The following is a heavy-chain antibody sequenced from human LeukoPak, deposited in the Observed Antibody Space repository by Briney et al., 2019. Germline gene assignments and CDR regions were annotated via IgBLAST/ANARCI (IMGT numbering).Heavy chain of an antibody. Sequence: SVKVSCKASGGTFSSYAISWVRQAPGQGLEWMGGIIPLFGTANYAQKFQGRVTITADKSTSTAYLELSSLRSEDTAVYYCARDGGNYYDSSGYYYVHWFDPWGQGTLVTVSS. D-gene: IGHD3-22*01. CDR3: ARDGGNYYDSSGYYYVHWFDP. V-gene: IGHV1-69*06. CDR1: GGTFSSYA. CDR2: IIPLFGTA. J-gene: IGHJ5*02.